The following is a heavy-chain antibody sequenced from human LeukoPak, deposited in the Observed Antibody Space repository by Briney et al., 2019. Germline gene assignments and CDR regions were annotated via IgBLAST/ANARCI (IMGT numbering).Heavy chain of an antibody. J-gene: IGHJ4*02. CDR1: GFTFSSYG. V-gene: IGHV3-30*02. Sequence: GGSLXLSCAASGFTFSSYGMHWVRQAPGKGLEWVAFIRYDGSNKYYADSVKGRFTISRDNSKNTLYLQMNSLRAEDTAVYYCARQNTVTTDYFDYWGQGTLVTASS. CDR3: ARQNTVTTDYFDY. CDR2: IRYDGSNK. D-gene: IGHD4-11*01.